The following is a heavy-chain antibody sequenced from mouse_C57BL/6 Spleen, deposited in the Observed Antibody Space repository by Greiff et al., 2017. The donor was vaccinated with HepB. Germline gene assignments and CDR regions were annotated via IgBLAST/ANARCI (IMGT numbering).Heavy chain of an antibody. Sequence: VQLQQSGPELVKPGASVKISCKASGYSFTGYYMNWVKQSPEKSLEWIGEINPSTGGTTSNQKFKAKATLTVDKSSSTAYMQLKSLTAEDSAVYYCARPTLLRYWYFDVWGTGTTVTVSS. CDR3: ARPTLLRYWYFDV. V-gene: IGHV1-42*01. J-gene: IGHJ1*03. CDR1: GYSFTGYY. D-gene: IGHD1-2*01. CDR2: INPSTGGT.